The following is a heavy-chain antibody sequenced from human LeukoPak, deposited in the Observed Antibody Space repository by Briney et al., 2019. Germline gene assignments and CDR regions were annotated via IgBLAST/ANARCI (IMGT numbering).Heavy chain of an antibody. V-gene: IGHV4-34*01. Sequence: SETLSLTCAVYGESFSGYYWSWIRQPPGKGLEWIGEINHSGSTNSNPSLKSRVTISLDTSKNQFSLTLSSVTAADTAVYYCARGRRPDGLYWGQGTLVTVSS. CDR2: INHSGST. CDR1: GESFSGYY. J-gene: IGHJ4*02. CDR3: ARGRRPDGLY. D-gene: IGHD1-14*01.